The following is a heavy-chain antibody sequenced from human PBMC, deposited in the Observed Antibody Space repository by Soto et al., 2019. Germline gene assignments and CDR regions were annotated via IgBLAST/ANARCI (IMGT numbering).Heavy chain of an antibody. Sequence: QVQLQESGPGLVKPSETLSLTCTVSGGSINSNSYYWAWIRQPPGKGLEWIGSIYYSGSTYYNPSLKSRVTISVDTSKDQFSLRLSSVTAADTAVYYCARMYSTSSGFDYWGQGTLVTVSS. CDR1: GGSINSNSYY. V-gene: IGHV4-39*01. J-gene: IGHJ4*02. CDR3: ARMYSTSSGFDY. CDR2: IYYSGST. D-gene: IGHD6-6*01.